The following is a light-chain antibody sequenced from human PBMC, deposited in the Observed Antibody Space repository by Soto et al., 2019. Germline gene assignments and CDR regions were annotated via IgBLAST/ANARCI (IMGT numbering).Light chain of an antibody. CDR3: AGWDDSLSGRV. J-gene: IGLJ3*02. Sequence: QPVLTQPPSASGTPGQTVTISCSGSSSNIGSSFVFWYQQLPGTAPKLLIYKNHQRPSGVPDRFSGSKSGSSASLAISGLRSEDEGDYYCAGWDDSLSGRVFGGGTQLTVL. CDR2: KNH. V-gene: IGLV1-47*01. CDR1: SSNIGSSF.